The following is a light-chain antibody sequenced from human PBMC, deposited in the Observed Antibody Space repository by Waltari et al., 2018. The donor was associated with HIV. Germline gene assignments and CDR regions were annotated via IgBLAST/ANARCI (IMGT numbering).Light chain of an antibody. CDR2: DVS. J-gene: IGLJ1*01. V-gene: IGLV2-14*01. CDR3: KSSTTRSTPCV. Sequence: QSALTQPASVSGSPGQSITISCTGTNSDIGGHNSVAWYQQHPGKAPKLIIYDVSNRPAGVSGRVSGSKSGNTASLTISGLQAEDEADYYCKSSTTRSTPCVFGSGTKVTVL. CDR1: NSDIGGHNS.